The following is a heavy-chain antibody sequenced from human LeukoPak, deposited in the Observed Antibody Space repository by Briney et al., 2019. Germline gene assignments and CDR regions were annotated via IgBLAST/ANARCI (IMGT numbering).Heavy chain of an antibody. D-gene: IGHD3/OR15-3a*01. Sequence: ASVKVSCKTSGGSFRSYAISWVRQAPGQGLEWMGNIIPMSGTTKYAQQFQDRVTITADKSTSTAYMELSSPRFEDTAVYYCARDAGGTGGGYWGQGTLVTV. CDR3: ARDAGGTGGGY. CDR1: GGSFRSYA. J-gene: IGHJ4*02. CDR2: IIPMSGTT. V-gene: IGHV1-69*06.